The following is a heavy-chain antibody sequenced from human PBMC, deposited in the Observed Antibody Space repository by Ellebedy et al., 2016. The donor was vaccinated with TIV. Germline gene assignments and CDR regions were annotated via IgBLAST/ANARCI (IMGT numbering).Heavy chain of an antibody. J-gene: IGHJ4*02. CDR1: GSIFSRYW. Sequence: GESLKISXAASGSIFSRYWMSWVRQAPGKGLEWVSVIYSGGGTSYAESVKGRFTISRDNSKNTIYLQMNSLRAEDTAVYYCARGGDSSHWYEFDHWGQGTLVTVSA. D-gene: IGHD6-13*01. CDR3: ARGGDSSHWYEFDH. CDR2: IYSGGGT. V-gene: IGHV3-53*01.